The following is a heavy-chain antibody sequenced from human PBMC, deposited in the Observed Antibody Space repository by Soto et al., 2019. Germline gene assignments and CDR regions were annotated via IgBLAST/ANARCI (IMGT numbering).Heavy chain of an antibody. J-gene: IGHJ2*01. Sequence: EVQLLESGGGLVQPGGSLRLSCAASGFTCAYAMDWVRQAPGKGLEWVSTIHGGGGATHYADSVKGRFTISRDDSKNTLYAQMNSLRAEDTAVYYCAKFEGHPLEYWYLDFWGRGTLVTVSS. V-gene: IGHV3-23*01. CDR3: AKFEGHPLEYWYLDF. CDR2: IHGGGGAT. CDR1: GFTCAYA. D-gene: IGHD1-1*01.